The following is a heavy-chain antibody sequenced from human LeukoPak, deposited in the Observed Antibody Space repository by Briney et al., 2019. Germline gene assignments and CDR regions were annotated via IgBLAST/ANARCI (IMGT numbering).Heavy chain of an antibody. CDR3: ASGSIAAPPLDY. J-gene: IGHJ4*02. D-gene: IGHD6-6*01. CDR1: GFTFSSYG. V-gene: IGHV3-30*03. Sequence: GGSLRLSCAASGFTFSSYGMHWVRQAPGKGLEWVAVISYDGSNKYYADSVKGRFTISRDNFKNTLYLQMNSLRAEDTAVYYCASGSIAAPPLDYWGQGTLVTVSS. CDR2: ISYDGSNK.